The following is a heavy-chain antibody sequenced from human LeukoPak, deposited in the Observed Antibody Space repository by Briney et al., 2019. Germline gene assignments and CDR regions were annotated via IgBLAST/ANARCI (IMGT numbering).Heavy chain of an antibody. Sequence: SETLSLTCTVSGGSISSYYWSWIRQPPGKGLEWIGYIYYSGSTNYNPSLKSRVTISVDTSKNRFSLKLSSVTAADTAVYYCARTEGDIAVAGTSLDYYYGMDVWGKGTTVTVSS. J-gene: IGHJ6*04. V-gene: IGHV4-59*01. CDR2: IYYSGST. D-gene: IGHD6-19*01. CDR3: ARTEGDIAVAGTSLDYYYGMDV. CDR1: GGSISSYY.